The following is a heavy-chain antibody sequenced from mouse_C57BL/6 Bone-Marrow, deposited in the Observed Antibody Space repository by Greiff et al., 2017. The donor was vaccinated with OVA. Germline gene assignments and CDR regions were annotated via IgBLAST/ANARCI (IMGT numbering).Heavy chain of an antibody. J-gene: IGHJ2*01. CDR2: ISSGSSTI. V-gene: IGHV5-17*01. CDR1: GFTFSDYG. Sequence: EVKLVESGGGLVKPGGSLKLSCAASGFTFSDYGMHWVRQAPEKGLEWVAYISSGSSTIYYADTVKGRFTISRDNAKNTLFLQMTSLRSEDTAMYYCARSLTVTFDYWGQGTTLTVSS. CDR3: ARSLTVTFDY. D-gene: IGHD2-3*01.